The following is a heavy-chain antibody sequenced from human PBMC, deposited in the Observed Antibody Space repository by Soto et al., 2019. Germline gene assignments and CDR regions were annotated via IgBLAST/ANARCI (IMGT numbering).Heavy chain of an antibody. CDR1: GFTVSSNY. J-gene: IGHJ4*02. V-gene: IGHV3-53*01. D-gene: IGHD6-6*01. CDR3: AREQLVRGENYFDY. Sequence: GGSLRLSCAASGFTVSSNYMSWVRQAPGKGLEWVSVIYSGGSTYYADSVKGRFTISRDNSKNTLYLQMNSLRAEDTAVYYCAREQLVRGENYFDYWGQGTLVTVSS. CDR2: IYSGGST.